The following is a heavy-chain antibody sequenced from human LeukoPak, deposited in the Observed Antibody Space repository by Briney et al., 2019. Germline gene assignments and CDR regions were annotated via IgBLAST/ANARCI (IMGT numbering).Heavy chain of an antibody. CDR3: AKHSSWALYYFDY. V-gene: IGHV3-23*01. D-gene: IGHD6-13*01. J-gene: IGHJ4*02. CDR1: GFTFSSYA. CDR2: ISGSGGST. Sequence: PGGSLRLSCAASGFTFSSYAMSWVRQAPGKGLEWVSAISGSGGSTYYADPVKGRFAISRDNSKNTLYLQMNSLRAEDTAVYYCAKHSSWALYYFDYWGQGTLVTVSS.